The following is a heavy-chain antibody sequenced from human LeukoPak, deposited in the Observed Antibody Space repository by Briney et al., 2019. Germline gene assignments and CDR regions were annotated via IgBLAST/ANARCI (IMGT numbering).Heavy chain of an antibody. CDR3: ASGNSGSYAYFDY. Sequence: SVKVSCKASGGTFSSYAISWVRQAPGQGLEWMGGIIPIFGTANYAQKFQGRVTITTDESTSTAYMELSSLRSVDTAVYYCASGNSGSYAYFDYWGQGTLVTVSS. D-gene: IGHD1-26*01. CDR2: IIPIFGTA. CDR1: GGTFSSYA. J-gene: IGHJ4*02. V-gene: IGHV1-69*05.